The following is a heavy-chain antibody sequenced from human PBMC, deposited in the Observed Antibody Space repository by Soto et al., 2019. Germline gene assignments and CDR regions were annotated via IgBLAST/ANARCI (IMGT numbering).Heavy chain of an antibody. V-gene: IGHV1-46*01. CDR2: INPIGGRV. CDR1: GYAFTDSF. CDR3: ARARIGTLTVFDY. D-gene: IGHD1-1*01. J-gene: IGHJ4*02. Sequence: QVQLVQSGAEVKTPGASVKVSCRTSGYAFTDSFIHWLRQAPGHGLEWMGMINPIGGRVTYAQTFQGRVTMTQDTSTSTVSLELNSLISDQTGVYYCARARIGTLTVFDYWGQGTQVTVSS.